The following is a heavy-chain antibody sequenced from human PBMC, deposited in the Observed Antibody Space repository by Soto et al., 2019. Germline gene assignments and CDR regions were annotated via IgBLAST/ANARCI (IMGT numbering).Heavy chain of an antibody. CDR3: ASSVFP. CDR2: IYYSGST. CDR1: GGSISSGGYY. J-gene: IGHJ5*02. V-gene: IGHV4-31*03. Sequence: QVQLQESGPGLVKPSQTLSLTCTVSGGSISSGGYYWSWIRQHPGKGLEWIGYIYYSGSTYYKPYPQTRKTIAVATSKTQSCLNLISVTAADTAVYSGASSVFPWARGNLVTVSS. D-gene: IGHD6-19*01.